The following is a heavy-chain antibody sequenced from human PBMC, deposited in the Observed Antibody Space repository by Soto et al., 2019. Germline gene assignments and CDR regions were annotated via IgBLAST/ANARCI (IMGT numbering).Heavy chain of an antibody. CDR3: ATPIVAFY. D-gene: IGHD5-12*01. J-gene: IGHJ4*02. CDR2: INAGNGNT. Sequence: GASVKVSCKASGYTFTSYAIHWVRQAPGQRLEWMGWINAGNGNTKYSQKFQGRVIITRDTSAGTAHMELGSLRSEDTAVYYCATPIVAFYWGQGTLVTVSS. CDR1: GYTFTSYA. V-gene: IGHV1-3*01.